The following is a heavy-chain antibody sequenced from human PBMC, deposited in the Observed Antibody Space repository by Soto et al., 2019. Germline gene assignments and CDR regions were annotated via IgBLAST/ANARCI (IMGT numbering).Heavy chain of an antibody. J-gene: IGHJ5*02. Sequence: QVQLVQSGAEVKKPGSSMKVSCKASGGTFNSYDINWVRQAPGQGLEWMGGIIPIVETPKYAQKFQGRVTITADESTNKVYMELSSLRSEDTAMYYCARLSRPNYYDTSGFFKDNWFDPWGQGTRVTVSS. D-gene: IGHD3-22*01. CDR1: GGTFNSYD. V-gene: IGHV1-69*01. CDR2: IIPIVETP. CDR3: ARLSRPNYYDTSGFFKDNWFDP.